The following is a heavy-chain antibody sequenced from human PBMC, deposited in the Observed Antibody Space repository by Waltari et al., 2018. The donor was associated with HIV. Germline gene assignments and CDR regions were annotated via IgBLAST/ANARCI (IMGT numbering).Heavy chain of an antibody. D-gene: IGHD6-13*01. V-gene: IGHV1-24*01. CDR2: LDRENKEA. CDR1: GHTLSEMS. J-gene: IGHJ4*02. Sequence: QVQLEQSGAEVKTPGASVKVSCKVSGHTLSEMSMHWVRQAPGKGLEWREYLDRENKEAIYAAKFQGRVTMTQDASADTAYMELSSLRSEDTAVYFCAAHLEAVPEAVSEYFEFWGQGALVIVSS. CDR3: AAHLEAVPEAVSEYFEF.